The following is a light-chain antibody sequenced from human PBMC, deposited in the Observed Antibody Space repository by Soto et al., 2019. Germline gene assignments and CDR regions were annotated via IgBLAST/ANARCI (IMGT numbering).Light chain of an antibody. J-gene: IGKJ1*01. Sequence: EIVLTQSPGTLSLSPGERATLSCRASQSVTNYLAWYQQKPGQAPRLVIYGAFNRATGIPARFSGSGSGTDFSLTISRLEPEDFAVYYCQQYGRTLPWTFGKGTKVDIK. CDR1: QSVTNY. CDR3: QQYGRTLPWT. V-gene: IGKV3-20*01. CDR2: GAF.